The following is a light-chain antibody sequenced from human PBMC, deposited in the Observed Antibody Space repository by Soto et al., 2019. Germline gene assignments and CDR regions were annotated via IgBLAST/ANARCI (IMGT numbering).Light chain of an antibody. Sequence: QSALTQPPSVSAAPGQKVTISCSGTSSNIGNNYVSWYQQLPGTAPKLLIYDNNKRPSGIPDRFSGSKSGTSATLGITGLQTGDEADYYCGSWDSHLSAGSYVFGTGTKVTVL. J-gene: IGLJ1*01. CDR2: DNN. V-gene: IGLV1-51*01. CDR3: GSWDSHLSAGSYV. CDR1: SSNIGNNY.